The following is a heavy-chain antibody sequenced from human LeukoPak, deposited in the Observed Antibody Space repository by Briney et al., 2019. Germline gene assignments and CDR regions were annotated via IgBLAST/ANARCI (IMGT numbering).Heavy chain of an antibody. CDR1: GGSFSGYY. J-gene: IGHJ4*02. Sequence: SETLSLTCAVYGGSFSGYYWSWIRQPPGKGLEWIGEINHSGSTNYNPSLKSRVTISVDTSKNQFSLKLSSVTAADTAVYYCARVPWIQLWLYYFDYWGQGTLVTVSS. CDR2: INHSGST. D-gene: IGHD5-18*01. V-gene: IGHV4-34*01. CDR3: ARVPWIQLWLYYFDY.